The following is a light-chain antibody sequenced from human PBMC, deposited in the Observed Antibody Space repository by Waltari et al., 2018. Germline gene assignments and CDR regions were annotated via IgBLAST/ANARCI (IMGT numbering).Light chain of an antibody. V-gene: IGKV2-30*01. Sequence: DVVMTQSPLSLPVTLGQPATLSCRSSQCLVFSDGNTYLNWFQQRPGQSPRRCIYKVSNRDSGVPDRFSGSGSGTDFTLKIIRVEAEDVGVYYCMQGAHWPWTFGQGTKVGIK. J-gene: IGKJ1*01. CDR1: QCLVFSDGNTY. CDR3: MQGAHWPWT. CDR2: KVS.